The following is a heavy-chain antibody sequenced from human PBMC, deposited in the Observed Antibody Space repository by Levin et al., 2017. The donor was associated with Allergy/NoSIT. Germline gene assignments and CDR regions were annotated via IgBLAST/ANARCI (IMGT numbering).Heavy chain of an antibody. D-gene: IGHD6-13*01. Sequence: GGSLRLSCAASGFTFSSFGIHWVRQAPGKGLEWVALIWYDGSNKYYADSVKGRFTISRDNPKNTLYLQVNSLRAEDTAAYYCARGAADGTYHYYYYMDVWGKGTTVTVSS. CDR2: IWYDGSNK. CDR3: ARGAADGTYHYYYYMDV. CDR1: GFTFSSFG. J-gene: IGHJ6*03. V-gene: IGHV3-33*01.